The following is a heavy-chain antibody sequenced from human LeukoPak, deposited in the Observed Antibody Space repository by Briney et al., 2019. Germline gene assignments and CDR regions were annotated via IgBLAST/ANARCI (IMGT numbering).Heavy chain of an antibody. J-gene: IGHJ5*02. CDR1: GYTFTGYY. Sequence: ASVQASCKASGYTFTGYYMHWVRQAPGQGLEWTGWINPNSGGTNYAQKFQGRVTMTRDTSISTAYMELSRLRSDDTAVYYCARPSCSSTSCYENWFDPWGQGTLVTVSS. D-gene: IGHD2-2*01. V-gene: IGHV1-2*02. CDR3: ARPSCSSTSCYENWFDP. CDR2: INPNSGGT.